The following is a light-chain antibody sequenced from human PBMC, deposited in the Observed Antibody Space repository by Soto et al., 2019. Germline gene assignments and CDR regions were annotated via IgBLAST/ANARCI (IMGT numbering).Light chain of an antibody. J-gene: IGKJ1*01. CDR2: GAS. Sequence: EIVMTQSPAILSVSPGERATLSCRAGQSVSNNLAWYQQKPGQTPRLVIYGASNRATGVPARFSGSGSGTDFTLTISSLQSEDFAVYYCLQYDDWHRTFGQGTKVEIK. V-gene: IGKV3-15*01. CDR1: QSVSNN. CDR3: LQYDDWHRT.